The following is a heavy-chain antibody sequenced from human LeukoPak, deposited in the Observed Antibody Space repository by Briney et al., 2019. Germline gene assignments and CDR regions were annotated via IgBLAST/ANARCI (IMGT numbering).Heavy chain of an antibody. CDR2: ISSSSSTI. D-gene: IGHD3-10*01. V-gene: IGHV3-48*04. Sequence: PGGSLRLSCAASGFTFSSYSMNWVRQAPGKGLEWVSNISSSSSTIYYADSVKGRFTISRDNAKNSLYLQMNSLRAEDTAVYYCARSTMVRGDLGYWGQGTLVTVSS. CDR1: GFTFSSYS. CDR3: ARSTMVRGDLGY. J-gene: IGHJ4*02.